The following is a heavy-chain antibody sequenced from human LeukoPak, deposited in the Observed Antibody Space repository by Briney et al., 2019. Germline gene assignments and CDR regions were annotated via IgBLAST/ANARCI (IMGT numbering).Heavy chain of an antibody. D-gene: IGHD3-22*01. CDR3: ARGPTMKMDV. V-gene: IGHV3-21*01. CDR1: GFTLSSYS. CDR2: INSRSSYV. Sequence: PGGSLRLSCAASGFTLSSYSMNWVRQAPGKGLEWVSSINSRSSYVYYADSVKGRFTISRDNVKNSLYLQMNSLRAEDTAVYYCARGPTMKMDVWGKGTTVTVSS. J-gene: IGHJ6*04.